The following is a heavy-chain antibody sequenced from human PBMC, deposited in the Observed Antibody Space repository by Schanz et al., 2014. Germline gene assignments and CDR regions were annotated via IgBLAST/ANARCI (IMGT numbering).Heavy chain of an antibody. CDR3: ARKEGWGIAAAGPKRYYCGMDV. J-gene: IGHJ6*02. V-gene: IGHV3-21*01. Sequence: EVQLVESGGGLIQPGGSLRLSCAASGFTFSSYAMSWVRQAPGKGLEWVSSISSSSSYIYYADSVKGRFTISRDNAKNSLYLQMNSLRAEDTAVYYCARKEGWGIAAAGPKRYYCGMDVWGQGTTVTVSS. D-gene: IGHD6-13*01. CDR1: GFTFSSYA. CDR2: ISSSSSYI.